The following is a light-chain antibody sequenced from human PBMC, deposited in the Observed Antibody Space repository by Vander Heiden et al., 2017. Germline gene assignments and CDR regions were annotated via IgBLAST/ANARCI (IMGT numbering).Light chain of an antibody. CDR1: SSDVGGYNY. V-gene: IGLV2-14*01. CDR2: EVS. J-gene: IGLJ2*01. Sequence: QSALTQPASVSGSPGQSIPIPCPGTSSDVGGYNYVSWYQQHPGKAPKLMIYEVSKRPSGVSNRFSGSKSGNTASLTISGLQAEDEADYYCSSYTSSSTVVFGGGTKLTVL. CDR3: SSYTSSSTVV.